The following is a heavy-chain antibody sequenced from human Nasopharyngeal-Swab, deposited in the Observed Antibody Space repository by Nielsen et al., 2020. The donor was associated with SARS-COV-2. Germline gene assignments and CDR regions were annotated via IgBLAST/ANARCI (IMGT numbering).Heavy chain of an antibody. Sequence: WLRQPPGKGPEWIAEINHSGSTNYNPSLRSRVTLSVDTSMNQVSLEVSSVTAADTAVYYCARGLSGIVPAPILGLGPYYYYYMDVWGKGTTVTVSS. D-gene: IGHD2-2*01. V-gene: IGHV4-34*01. CDR2: INHSGST. J-gene: IGHJ6*03. CDR3: ARGLSGIVPAPILGLGPYYYYYMDV.